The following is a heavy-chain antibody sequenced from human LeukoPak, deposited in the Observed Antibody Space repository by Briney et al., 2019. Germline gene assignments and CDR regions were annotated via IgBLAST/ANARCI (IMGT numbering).Heavy chain of an antibody. Sequence: GASVKVSCKASGYTFTDYFIHWVRQAPGQGLEWMGWMNPNSGGTNYAQKFQDRFTMTRDTSISTAYTELRSLRSDDTAVYYCARGFNYDILTGYYYYYYMDVWGKGTTVTVSS. CDR1: GYTFTDYF. CDR3: ARGFNYDILTGYYYYYYMDV. CDR2: MNPNSGGT. D-gene: IGHD3-9*01. V-gene: IGHV1-2*02. J-gene: IGHJ6*03.